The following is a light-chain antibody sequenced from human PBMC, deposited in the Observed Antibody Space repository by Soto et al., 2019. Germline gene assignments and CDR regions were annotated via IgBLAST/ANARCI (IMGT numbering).Light chain of an antibody. CDR3: QQYNSYSAGT. Sequence: DIQMTQSPSTLSASVGDRVTITCRASQSIDSWLAWYQQKPGETPNLLICKASSLESRSPSRFICSGSGTELTRTSSRLQPDDFATYYGQQYNSYSAGTFGEGTKVEIK. V-gene: IGKV1-5*03. CDR2: KAS. J-gene: IGKJ1*01. CDR1: QSIDSW.